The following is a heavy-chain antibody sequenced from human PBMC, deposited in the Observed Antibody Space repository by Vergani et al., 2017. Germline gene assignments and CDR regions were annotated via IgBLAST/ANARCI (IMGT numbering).Heavy chain of an antibody. V-gene: IGHV3-9*01. CDR3: AKDAGLRGYIYGYYFDY. Sequence: DVQLVESGGGLVQPGRSLRLSCAASGFTFDDYAMHWVRHAPGKGLEWVSGISWNSGSIGYADSVKGRFTISRDNDKNSLYLQMNSLRAEDTALYYCAKDAGLRGYIYGYYFDYWGQGTLVTVSS. D-gene: IGHD5-18*01. CDR2: ISWNSGSI. J-gene: IGHJ4*02. CDR1: GFTFDDYA.